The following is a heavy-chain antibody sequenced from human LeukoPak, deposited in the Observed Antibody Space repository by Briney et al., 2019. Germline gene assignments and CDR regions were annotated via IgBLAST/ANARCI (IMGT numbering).Heavy chain of an antibody. CDR1: GFTFSSYG. J-gene: IGHJ4*02. Sequence: GRFLRLSCAASGFTFSSYGMHWVRQAPGKGLEWVAVISYDGSNKYYADSVKGRFTISRDNSKNTLYLQMDSLRAEDTAVYYCAKDAVAGFYYFDYWGQGTLVTVSS. CDR2: ISYDGSNK. D-gene: IGHD6-19*01. V-gene: IGHV3-30*18. CDR3: AKDAVAGFYYFDY.